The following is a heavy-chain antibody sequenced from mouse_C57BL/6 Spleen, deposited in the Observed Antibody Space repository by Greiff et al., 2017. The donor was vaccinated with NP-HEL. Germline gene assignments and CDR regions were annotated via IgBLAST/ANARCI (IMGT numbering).Heavy chain of an antibody. V-gene: IGHV1-82*01. CDR2: IYPGDGDT. CDR1: GYAFSSSW. CDR3: ARRGGTTVVDWYFDV. D-gene: IGHD1-1*01. Sequence: QVQLQQSGPELVKPGASVKISCKASGYAFSSSWMNWVKQRPGKGLEWIGRIYPGDGDTNYNGKFKGKATLTADKSSSTAYMQLSSLTSEDSAVYFCARRGGTTVVDWYFDVWGTGTTVTVSS. J-gene: IGHJ1*03.